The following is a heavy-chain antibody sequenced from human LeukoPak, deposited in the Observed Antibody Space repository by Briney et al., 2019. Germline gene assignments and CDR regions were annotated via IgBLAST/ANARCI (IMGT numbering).Heavy chain of an antibody. CDR2: ISGSGGST. Sequence: PGGSLRLSCAASGFTFSSYAMSWVRQAPGKGLEWVSAISGSGGSTYYADSVKGRFTISRDNSKNTLYLQMNSLRAEDTAVYYCAKDPRYCSSTSCYLPGGYWGQGTLVTVSS. CDR3: AKDPRYCSSTSCYLPGGY. J-gene: IGHJ4*02. V-gene: IGHV3-23*01. D-gene: IGHD2-2*01. CDR1: GFTFSSYA.